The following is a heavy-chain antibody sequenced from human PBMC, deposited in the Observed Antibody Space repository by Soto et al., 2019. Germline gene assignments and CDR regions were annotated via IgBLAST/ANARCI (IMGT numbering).Heavy chain of an antibody. V-gene: IGHV3-73*01. CDR2: IRSKANSYAT. Sequence: EVQLVESGGGWVQPGGSLKLSCAASGFTFSGSAMHWVRQASGKGLEWVGRIRSKANSYATAYAASVKGRFTISRDDSNNTAYLQMNSLKTEDTAVYYCTIGGAPVPGVVLQSWVPLGSEYFQHWGQGTLVTVSS. J-gene: IGHJ1*01. CDR3: TIGGAPVPGVVLQSWVPLGSEYFQH. D-gene: IGHD2-21*01. CDR1: GFTFSGSA.